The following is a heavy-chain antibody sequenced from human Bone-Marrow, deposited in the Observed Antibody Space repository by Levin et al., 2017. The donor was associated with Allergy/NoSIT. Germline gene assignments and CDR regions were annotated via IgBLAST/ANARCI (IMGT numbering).Heavy chain of an antibody. V-gene: IGHV3-30*03. D-gene: IGHD2-15*01. J-gene: IGHJ6*02. CDR2: ISYDGSEK. CDR1: GFLFRHYH. Sequence: GESLKISCAASGFLFRHYHMHLVRQAPGMGLGWVAVISYDGSEKSYAHSVKGRFTLSIDNSNNTLHLQMDSLRPDDTAVYFCARDLVVPAPVLRGPPLRYHYGMDVWGQGTTVTVSS. CDR3: ARDLVVPAPVLRGPPLRYHYGMDV.